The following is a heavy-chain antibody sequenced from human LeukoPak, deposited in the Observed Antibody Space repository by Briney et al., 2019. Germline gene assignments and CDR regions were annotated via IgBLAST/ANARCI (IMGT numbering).Heavy chain of an antibody. Sequence: QAGGSLTLSCQASGFTFYMYAVSWVRQAPGKGLEWVASMCGTAGCTFYPDSVKGRFTISRDNSKNVLYLRMNSLTAEDTAIYYCAKDRPNFHENSGHYYRRDGDSWGQGTLVTVS. J-gene: IGHJ5*01. CDR3: AKDRPNFHENSGHYYRRDGDS. CDR2: MCGTAGCT. CDR1: GFTFYMYA. D-gene: IGHD3-22*01. V-gene: IGHV3-23*01.